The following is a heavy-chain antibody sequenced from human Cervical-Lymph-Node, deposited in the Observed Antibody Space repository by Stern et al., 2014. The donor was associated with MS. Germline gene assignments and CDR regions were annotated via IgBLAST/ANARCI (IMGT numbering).Heavy chain of an antibody. CDR1: GGSISSGAYS. V-gene: IGHV4-30-2*01. CDR2: IYHGGSA. D-gene: IGHD4-17*01. Sequence: VQLVESGSGLVKPSQTLSLTCTVSGGSISSGAYSWSWIRQPPGEGLEWIGFIYHGGSAFYNPSLQSRVAISVDRSKNQFSLNLASVTAADTALYYCARGLRGYFDIWGRGTLVTVSS. J-gene: IGHJ3*02. CDR3: ARGLRGYFDI.